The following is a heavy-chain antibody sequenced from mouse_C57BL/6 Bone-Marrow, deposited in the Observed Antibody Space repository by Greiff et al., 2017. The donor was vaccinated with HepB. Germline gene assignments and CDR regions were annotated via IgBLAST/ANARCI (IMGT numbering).Heavy chain of an antibody. CDR1: GYTFTSYW. CDR3: ARWGAFYAMDY. CDR2: IDPSDSYT. J-gene: IGHJ4*01. Sequence: QVQLQQPGAELVKPGASVKLSCKASGYTFTSYWMQWVKQRPGQGLEWIGEIDPSDSYTNYNHKFKGKATLTVDTSSSTAYMQLSSLTSEDSAVYYCARWGAFYAMDYWGQGTSVTGSS. V-gene: IGHV1-50*01.